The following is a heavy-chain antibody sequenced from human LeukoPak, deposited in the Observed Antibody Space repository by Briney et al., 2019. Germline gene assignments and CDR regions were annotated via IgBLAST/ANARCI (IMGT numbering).Heavy chain of an antibody. CDR2: ISYDGKKN. CDR3: ARDRSSTWYSD. J-gene: IGHJ4*02. V-gene: IGHV3-30*03. D-gene: IGHD6-13*01. CDR1: GFTFSHFA. Sequence: GGSLRLSCAASGFTFSHFAMHWVRQAPGKGLEWVAVISYDGKKNYYADSVKGRLTLSRDDSKNSLYLQMSSLRAEDTAVYYCARDRSSTWYSDWGQGTLVTVSS.